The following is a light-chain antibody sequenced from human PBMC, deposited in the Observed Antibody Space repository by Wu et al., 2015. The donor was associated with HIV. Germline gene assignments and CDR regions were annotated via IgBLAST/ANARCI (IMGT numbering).Light chain of an antibody. CDR1: QSVNNNY. V-gene: IGKV3-20*01. J-gene: IGKJ4*01. Sequence: EIVLTQSPGTLSLSPGEGATLSYRASQSVNNNYLAWYQQKPGQAPRLLIFRASSRATGIADRFSGSGSGTDFTLTISRLVPEDFAVYYCQQYGSSPLTFGGGTKVEIK. CDR3: QQYGSSPLT. CDR2: RAS.